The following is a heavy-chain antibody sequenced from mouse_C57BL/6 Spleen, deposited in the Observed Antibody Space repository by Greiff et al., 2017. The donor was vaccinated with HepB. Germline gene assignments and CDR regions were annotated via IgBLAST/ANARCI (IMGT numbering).Heavy chain of an antibody. Sequence: ESGAELVRPGASVTLSCKASGYTFTDYEMHWVKQTPVHGLEWIGAIDPETGGTAYNQKFKGKAILTADKSSSTAYMELRSLTSEDSAVYYCTRDYYGSSPYWYFDVWGTGTTVTVSS. CDR1: GYTFTDYE. J-gene: IGHJ1*03. V-gene: IGHV1-15*01. CDR2: IDPETGGT. D-gene: IGHD1-1*01. CDR3: TRDYYGSSPYWYFDV.